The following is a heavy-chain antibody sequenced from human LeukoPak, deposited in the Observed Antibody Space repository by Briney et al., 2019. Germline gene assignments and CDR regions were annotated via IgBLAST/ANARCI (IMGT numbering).Heavy chain of an antibody. J-gene: IGHJ3*02. D-gene: IGHD2-2*01. Sequence: SETLSLTCTVSGGSISSYYWSWIRQPPGKGLEWIEYIYYSGSTNYNPSLKSRVTISVDTSKNQFSLKLSSVTAADTAVYYCASSTPSRAFDIWGQGTMVTVSS. CDR3: ASSTPSRAFDI. CDR2: IYYSGST. CDR1: GGSISSYY. V-gene: IGHV4-59*08.